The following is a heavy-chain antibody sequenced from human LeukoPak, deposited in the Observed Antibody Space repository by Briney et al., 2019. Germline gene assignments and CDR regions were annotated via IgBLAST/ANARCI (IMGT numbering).Heavy chain of an antibody. CDR1: GGSFSGYY. CDR2: IYYSGST. D-gene: IGHD6-19*01. CDR3: ARGSAWYFVY. Sequence: SETLSLTCAVYGGSFSGYYWSWIRQPPGKGLEWIGYIYYSGSTNYNPSLKSRVTMSVDTSKNQFSLKLSSVTAADTAVYYCARGSAWYFVYWGQGTLVTVSS. J-gene: IGHJ4*02. V-gene: IGHV4-59*01.